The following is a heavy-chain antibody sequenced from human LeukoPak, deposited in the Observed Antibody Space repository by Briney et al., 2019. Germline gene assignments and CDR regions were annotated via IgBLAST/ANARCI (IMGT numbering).Heavy chain of an antibody. V-gene: IGHV3-30*02. CDR2: IRYDGSNK. Sequence: GGSLRLSCAASGFTFSSYGMHWVRQAPGKGLEWVAFIRYDGSNKYYADSVKGRFTISRDNSKNTLYLQMNSLRAEDTAVYYCAKDKYYGSGSYPSWFDPWGQGTLVTVSS. CDR3: AKDKYYGSGSYPSWFDP. D-gene: IGHD3-10*01. J-gene: IGHJ5*02. CDR1: GFTFSSYG.